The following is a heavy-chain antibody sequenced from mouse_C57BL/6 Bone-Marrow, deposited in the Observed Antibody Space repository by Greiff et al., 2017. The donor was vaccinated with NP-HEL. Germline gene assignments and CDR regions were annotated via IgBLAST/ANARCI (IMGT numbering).Heavy chain of an antibody. CDR3: ARSYGSGYYFDY. J-gene: IGHJ2*01. Sequence: VQLQQSGAELVKPGASVKISCKASGYAFSSYWMNWVKQRPGKGLEWIGQIYPGDGDTNYNGKFKGKATLTADKSSSTAYMQLSSLTSEDSAVYFCARSYGSGYYFDYWGQGTTLTVSS. CDR2: IYPGDGDT. V-gene: IGHV1-80*01. CDR1: GYAFSSYW. D-gene: IGHD1-1*01.